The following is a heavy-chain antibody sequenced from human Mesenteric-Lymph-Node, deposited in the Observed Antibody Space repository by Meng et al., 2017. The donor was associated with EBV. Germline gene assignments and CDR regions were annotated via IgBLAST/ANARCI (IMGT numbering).Heavy chain of an antibody. V-gene: IGHV4-34*01. J-gene: IGHJ4*02. CDR2: INHSGST. D-gene: IGHD3-3*01. CDR3: ARGYAGYYGKLFDY. CDR1: GGSFGVYY. Sequence: QLQPHPWGAGLLKPSETLSLTCAVYGGSFGVYYWTCIRQPPGRGLEWIGEINHSGSTNHNPSLKSRVTISADTSKDQFSLKLSSVTAADTAVYYCARGYAGYYGKLFDYWGQGTLVTVSS.